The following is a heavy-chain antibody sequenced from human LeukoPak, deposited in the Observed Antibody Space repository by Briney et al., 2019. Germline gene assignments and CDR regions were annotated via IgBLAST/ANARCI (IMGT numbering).Heavy chain of an antibody. Sequence: GGSLRLSCAASGFTFSSYSMNWVRQAPGKGLEWVSSTSSSSSYIYYADSVKGRFTISRDNAKNSLYLQMNSLRAEDTAVYYCATTSTLGYCSSTSCRDYWGQGTLVTVSS. V-gene: IGHV3-21*01. J-gene: IGHJ4*02. D-gene: IGHD2-2*01. CDR2: TSSSSSYI. CDR1: GFTFSSYS. CDR3: ATTSTLGYCSSTSCRDY.